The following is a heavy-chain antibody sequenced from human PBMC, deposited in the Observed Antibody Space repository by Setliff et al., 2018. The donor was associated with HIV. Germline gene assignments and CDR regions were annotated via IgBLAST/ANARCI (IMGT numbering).Heavy chain of an antibody. CDR3: AVDRHAFDY. Sequence: GASVKVSCKASGYSFINYAINWLRQAPGRGLEWMGWIHTEQGFSMYAQGFTGRFVFSLDPSVNTAYLQINSLTPDDGGVYYCAVDRHAFDYWGQGKLVTVSS. D-gene: IGHD5-12*01. V-gene: IGHV7-4-1*02. CDR1: GYSFINYA. CDR2: IHTEQGFS. J-gene: IGHJ4*02.